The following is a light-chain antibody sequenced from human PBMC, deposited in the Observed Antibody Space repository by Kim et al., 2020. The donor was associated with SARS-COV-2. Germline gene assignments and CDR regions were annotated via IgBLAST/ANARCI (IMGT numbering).Light chain of an antibody. J-gene: IGKJ1*01. CDR2: SAF. Sequence: ASIGDRVTITCWASQDIGDDLGWYQQKPGTAPRRLIYSAFRLQSGVPSRFSGSGSGTVFTLTISSLQPDDFATYYCLQHDNFPPTFGQGTKVDIK. CDR3: LQHDNFPPT. V-gene: IGKV1-17*01. CDR1: QDIGDD.